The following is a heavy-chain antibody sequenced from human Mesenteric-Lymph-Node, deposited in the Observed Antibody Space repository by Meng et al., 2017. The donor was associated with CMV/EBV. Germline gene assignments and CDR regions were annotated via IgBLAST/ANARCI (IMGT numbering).Heavy chain of an antibody. D-gene: IGHD3-9*01. CDR3: ARGSSYDILTGYFDY. V-gene: IGHV4-34*02. J-gene: IGHJ4*02. CDR1: GGSFRGYY. Sequence: QVQLTQWGAGLLKPSETLSVTCAVYGGSFRGYYWNWIRQSPEKGLEWIGEINHSGSTTYNPSFTSRIIISVDTSTNQISLNMSSVTAADTAVYYCARGSSYDILTGYFDYWGQGALVTVSS. CDR2: INHSGST.